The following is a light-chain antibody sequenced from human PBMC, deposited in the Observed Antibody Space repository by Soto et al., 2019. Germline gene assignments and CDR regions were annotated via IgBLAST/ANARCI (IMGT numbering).Light chain of an antibody. CDR2: AAS. J-gene: IGKJ1*01. V-gene: IGKV1-17*03. Sequence: DIQMTQSPSAMSASVGDRVTITCRASQGINNYLAWFQQRPGKVPQRLIYAASTLRSGAPSRFSGSGSGTDFTLTISGLQPEDFASYYCQQLHTYPPTFGQGTKVDI. CDR3: QQLHTYPPT. CDR1: QGINNY.